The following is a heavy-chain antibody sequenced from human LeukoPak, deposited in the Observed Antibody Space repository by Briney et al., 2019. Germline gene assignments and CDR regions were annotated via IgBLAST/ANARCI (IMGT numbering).Heavy chain of an antibody. CDR3: ARVGEGGGYPRPYNWFDP. D-gene: IGHD3-16*01. CDR2: INPNSGGT. Sequence: GASVKVSCKASGYTFTGYYMHWVRQAPGQGLEWMGWINPNSGGTNYAQKFQGRVTMTRDTSISTAYMELSRLRSDDTAVYYCARVGEGGGYPRPYNWFDPWGQGTLVTVSS. CDR1: GYTFTGYY. V-gene: IGHV1-2*02. J-gene: IGHJ5*02.